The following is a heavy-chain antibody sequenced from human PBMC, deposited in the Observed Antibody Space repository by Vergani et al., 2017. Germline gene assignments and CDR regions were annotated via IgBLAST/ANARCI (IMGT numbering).Heavy chain of an antibody. CDR3: ARDLGTYCRDGMDV. CDR1: GFTVSSNY. J-gene: IGHJ6*02. Sequence: EVQLVESGGGLVKPGGSLRLSCAASGFTVSSNYMSWVRQAPGQGLEWVSVIYRGGSTYYADSVKRRFTITRDNSKNTLYLQMNSLRAEDTAAYYCARDLGTYCRDGMDVWGQGTTVTVSS. D-gene: IGHD1-26*01. V-gene: IGHV3-66*02. CDR2: IYRGGST.